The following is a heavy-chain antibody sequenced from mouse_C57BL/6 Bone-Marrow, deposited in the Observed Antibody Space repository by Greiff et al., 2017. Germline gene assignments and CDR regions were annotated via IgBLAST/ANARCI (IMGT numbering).Heavy chain of an antibody. CDR1: GYTFTTYP. J-gene: IGHJ2*01. CDR3: ASGGNCGGYYFDY. V-gene: IGHV1-47*01. Sequence: LVESGAELVKPGASVKMSCKASGYTFTTYPIEWMKQNHGKSLEWIGNFHPYNDDTKYNEKFKGKATLTVEKSSSTVYLELSRLTSDASAVSYCASGGNCGGYYFDYWGQGTTLTVSS. D-gene: IGHD1-1*02. CDR2: FHPYNDDT.